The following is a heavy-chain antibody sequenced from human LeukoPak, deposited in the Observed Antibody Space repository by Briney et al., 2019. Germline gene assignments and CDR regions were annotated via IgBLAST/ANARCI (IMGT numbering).Heavy chain of an antibody. D-gene: IGHD3-22*01. J-gene: IGHJ3*02. Sequence: PGGSLRLSCAASGFTFSSYAMSWVRQAPGKGLERVSAISGSGGSTYYADSVKGRFTISRDNSKNTLYLQMNSLRAEDTAVYYCAKDLVVVNDAFDIWGQGTMVTVSS. V-gene: IGHV3-23*01. CDR2: ISGSGGST. CDR3: AKDLVVVNDAFDI. CDR1: GFTFSSYA.